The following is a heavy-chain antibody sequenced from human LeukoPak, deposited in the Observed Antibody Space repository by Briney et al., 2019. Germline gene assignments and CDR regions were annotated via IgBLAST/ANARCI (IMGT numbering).Heavy chain of an antibody. CDR3: ARDYTGIDSSPFDY. D-gene: IGHD3-22*01. V-gene: IGHV4-39*07. Sequence: SQTLSLTCTVSGGSISSGSYYWSWIRQPPGKGLEWIGSIYYSGSTYYNPSLKSRVTISVDTSKNQFSLKLSSVTAADTAVYYCARDYTGIDSSPFDYWGQGTLVTVSS. J-gene: IGHJ4*02. CDR1: GGSISSGSYY. CDR2: IYYSGST.